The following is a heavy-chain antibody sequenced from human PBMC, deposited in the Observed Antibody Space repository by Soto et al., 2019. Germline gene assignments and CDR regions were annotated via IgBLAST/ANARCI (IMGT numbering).Heavy chain of an antibody. CDR1: GGSFSGYY. J-gene: IGHJ5*02. D-gene: IGHD3-10*01. V-gene: IGHV4-34*01. CDR3: ARFRMVRGVMSWFDP. Sequence: QVQLQQWGAGLLKPSETLSLTCAVYGGSFSGYYWSWIRQPPGKGLEWIGEINHSGSTNYNPSLKSRVTISVDTSKNQFSLKLSSVTAAETAVYYCARFRMVRGVMSWFDPWGQGTLVTVSS. CDR2: INHSGST.